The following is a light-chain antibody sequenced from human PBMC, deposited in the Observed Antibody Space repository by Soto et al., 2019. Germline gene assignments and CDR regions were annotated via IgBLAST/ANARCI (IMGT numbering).Light chain of an antibody. CDR3: QQYGSSPT. CDR2: GAS. Sequence: EIVLTQSPGSLSLSPGERATLSCRASQSISSSNLAWYQQKPGQAPRLLIYGASSRATDIPDRFGGSGSGTDFTLTISGLEPEEFAVYYCQQYGSSPTFGQGTKVEI. CDR1: QSISSSN. V-gene: IGKV3-20*01. J-gene: IGKJ1*01.